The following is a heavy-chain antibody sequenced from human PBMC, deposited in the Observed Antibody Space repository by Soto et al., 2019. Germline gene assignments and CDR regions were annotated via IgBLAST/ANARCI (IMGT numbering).Heavy chain of an antibody. CDR2: ISYDGVNT. Sequence: QVQVVESGGGVVHPGRSLRLSCAASGFSFSSYAMHWVRQSPGKGLEWVAVISYDGVNTYYAESVKGRFTISRDSSKNTVYLHMNSLSNEDTAVYYCARAPPRGIEAPGTWGSGMDVWGQETTVTVSS. CDR1: GFSFSSYA. CDR3: ARAPPRGIEAPGTWGSGMDV. J-gene: IGHJ6*02. D-gene: IGHD6-13*01. V-gene: IGHV3-30-3*01.